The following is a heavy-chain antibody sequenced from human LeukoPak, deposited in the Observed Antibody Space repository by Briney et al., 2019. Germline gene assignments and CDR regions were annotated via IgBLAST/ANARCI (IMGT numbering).Heavy chain of an antibody. Sequence: GGSLRLSCAASGFTFSSYAMSWVRQAPGKGLEWVSAISGSGSSTYYADSVKGRFTISRDNSKNTLYLQMNSLRAEDTAIYYCAKDTPHDYGDYVDYWGQGTLVTVSS. CDR2: ISGSGSST. CDR3: AKDTPHDYGDYVDY. V-gene: IGHV3-23*01. J-gene: IGHJ4*02. D-gene: IGHD4-17*01. CDR1: GFTFSSYA.